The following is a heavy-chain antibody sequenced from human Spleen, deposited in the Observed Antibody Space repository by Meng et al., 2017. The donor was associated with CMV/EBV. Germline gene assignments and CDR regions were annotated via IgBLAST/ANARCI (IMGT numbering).Heavy chain of an antibody. J-gene: IGHJ5*02. V-gene: IGHV3-23*01. CDR1: GFSFITYA. CDR2: ISGSGDYT. D-gene: IGHD6-13*01. CDR3: AKLKYSSSWPNNWFDP. Sequence: GESLKISCGAAGFSFITYAMSWVRQAPGKGLEWVSTISGSGDYTYYADSVKGRLTISRDNSRNTLYLQMNSLRADDTAVYYCAKLKYSSSWPNNWFDPWGQGTLVTVSS.